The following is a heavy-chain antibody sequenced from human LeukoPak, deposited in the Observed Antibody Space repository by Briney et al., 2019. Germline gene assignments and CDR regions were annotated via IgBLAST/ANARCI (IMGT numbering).Heavy chain of an antibody. D-gene: IGHD3-22*01. CDR3: ARPFYDSNGHCPHDGFHF. J-gene: IGHJ3*01. CDR1: GGSISGYF. Sequence: SETLPLICTVSGGSISGYFWSWIRQPPGKGLEWIGYISYSGSTNYTPSLRSRVTISVDTSKSQFSLNLRSVTAADTAVYYCARPFYDSNGHCPHDGFHFWGPGTVVTVST. CDR2: ISYSGST. V-gene: IGHV4-59*01.